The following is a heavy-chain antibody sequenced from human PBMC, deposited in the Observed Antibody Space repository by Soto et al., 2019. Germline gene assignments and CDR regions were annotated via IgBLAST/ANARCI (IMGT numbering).Heavy chain of an antibody. CDR2: LSGSGENT. D-gene: IGHD3-3*01. Sequence: GGSLRLSCAASGFIFSGYAMSWVRQAPGKGLEWVSTLSGSGENTYYADSLKGRFTISRDTSKNTLYLQMNSLRAEDTAVYFCAKDRDFWTGSGIDYWGQGTLVTVSS. CDR1: GFIFSGYA. V-gene: IGHV3-23*01. J-gene: IGHJ4*02. CDR3: AKDRDFWTGSGIDY.